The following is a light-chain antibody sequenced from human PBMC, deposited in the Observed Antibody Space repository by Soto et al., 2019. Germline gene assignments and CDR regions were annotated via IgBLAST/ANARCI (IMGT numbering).Light chain of an antibody. CDR3: QQSYSTPPQYT. V-gene: IGKV1-39*01. CDR1: QSISTY. J-gene: IGKJ2*01. Sequence: DIQMTQSPSSLSASVGDRVTITCRAGQSISTYLNWYQQKPGKAPNLLIYAASNLQSGVPSRFSGSGSGTHFTLIIASLQPGDSATYFCQQSYSTPPQYTFGQGTKLEIK. CDR2: AAS.